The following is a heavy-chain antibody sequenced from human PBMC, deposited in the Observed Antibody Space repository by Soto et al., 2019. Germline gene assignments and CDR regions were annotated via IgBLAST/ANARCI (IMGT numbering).Heavy chain of an antibody. Sequence: QVQLVESGGGVVQPGRSLRLSCAASGFTFSSYAMHWVRQAPGKGLEWVAVISYDGSNKYYADSVKGRFTISRDNSKNTLYLQMNSLRAEDTAVYYCARDRRMCGYDAFYYYYYGMDVW. CDR1: GFTFSSYA. D-gene: IGHD5-12*01. J-gene: IGHJ6*01. CDR3: ARDRRMCGYDAFYYYYYGMDV. V-gene: IGHV3-30-3*01. CDR2: ISYDGSNK.